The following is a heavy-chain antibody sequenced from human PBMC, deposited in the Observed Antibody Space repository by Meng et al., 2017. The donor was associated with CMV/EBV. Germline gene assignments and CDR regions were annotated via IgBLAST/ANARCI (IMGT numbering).Heavy chain of an antibody. J-gene: IGHJ6*02. D-gene: IGHD2-15*01. Sequence: SLKISCAASGFTFDDYAMHWVRQAPGKGLEWVSGISWNSGSIGYADSVKGRFTISRDNSKNTVYLQMNSLRADDTAVYYCARDRGASVVAAARGYFYYGMDVWGQGTTVTVSS. CDR2: ISWNSGSI. CDR1: GFTFDDYA. V-gene: IGHV3-9*01. CDR3: ARDRGASVVAAARGYFYYGMDV.